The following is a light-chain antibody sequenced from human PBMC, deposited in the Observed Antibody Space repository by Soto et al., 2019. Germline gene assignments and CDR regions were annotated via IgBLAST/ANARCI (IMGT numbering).Light chain of an antibody. CDR1: QSVSSGF. CDR3: QQYDSSRLT. Sequence: EIVLTQSPGTLSLSPGERATLSCRASQSVSSGFLSWYQQKPGQAPRLLIYGASSRATGVPDRFSGSGSGTDFTLTISRVEPEDFAVYYCQQYDSSRLTFGGGPKVDIK. CDR2: GAS. J-gene: IGKJ4*01. V-gene: IGKV3-20*01.